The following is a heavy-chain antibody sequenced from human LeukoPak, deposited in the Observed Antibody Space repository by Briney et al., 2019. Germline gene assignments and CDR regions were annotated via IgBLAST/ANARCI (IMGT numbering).Heavy chain of an antibody. Sequence: GGSLRLSCAASGFTVSTNYMIWVRQAPGKGLEWVSLIYSDGTTYYADSVKGRFTISRDNSKNTLYLQMSSLRAEDTAVYYCASTYCSGGSCSRKDFAYWGQGTLVTVSS. J-gene: IGHJ4*02. CDR1: GFTVSTNY. D-gene: IGHD2-15*01. V-gene: IGHV3-53*01. CDR3: ASTYCSGGSCSRKDFAY. CDR2: IYSDGTT.